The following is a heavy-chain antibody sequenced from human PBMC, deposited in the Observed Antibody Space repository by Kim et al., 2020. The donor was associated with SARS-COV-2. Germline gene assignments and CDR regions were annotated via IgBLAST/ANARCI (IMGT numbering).Heavy chain of an antibody. J-gene: IGHJ4*02. CDR3: ARQGPDRLELQN. V-gene: IGHV5-51*01. Sequence: TRYSPSFQGQVTISADKSITTAYLQWSSLKASDTAVYYCARQGPDRLELQNWGQGTLVTVSS. CDR2: T. D-gene: IGHD1-7*01.